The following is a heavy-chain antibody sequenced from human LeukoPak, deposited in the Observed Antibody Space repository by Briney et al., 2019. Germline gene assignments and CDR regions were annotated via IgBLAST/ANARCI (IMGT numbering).Heavy chain of an antibody. CDR1: GFTFSSYA. Sequence: PGGSLRLSCAASGFTFSSYAMSWVRQAPGKGLEWVSAISGSGGSTYYADSVKGRFTISRDNAKNSLYLQMNSLRAEDTAMYYCARDAGIRTIQFNDYWGQGTLVTVSS. J-gene: IGHJ4*02. V-gene: IGHV3-23*01. CDR3: ARDAGIRTIQFNDY. D-gene: IGHD6-13*01. CDR2: ISGSGGST.